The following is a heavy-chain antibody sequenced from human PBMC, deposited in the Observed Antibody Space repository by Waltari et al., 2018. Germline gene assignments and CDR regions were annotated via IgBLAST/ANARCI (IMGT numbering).Heavy chain of an antibody. J-gene: IGHJ5*02. CDR2: INAGSGNT. Sequence: HVHLVQSGAEVKKPGASVKVSCKASGYTFTSYPIHWVRQAPGQRLEWMGWINAGSGNTKYSQRFQGRVTITRDTSASTVYMELSSLRSEDTAVYYCARPRSDYGDYAWFDPWGQGTLVTVSS. CDR1: GYTFTSYP. V-gene: IGHV1-3*01. D-gene: IGHD4-17*01. CDR3: ARPRSDYGDYAWFDP.